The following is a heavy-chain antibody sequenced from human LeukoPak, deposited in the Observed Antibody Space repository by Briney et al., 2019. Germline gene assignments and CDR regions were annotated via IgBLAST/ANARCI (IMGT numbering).Heavy chain of an antibody. J-gene: IGHJ4*02. CDR1: GGSIGAYY. CDR3: ARGHVAYYDSSGYYGGNYFDY. CDR2: INQSGSA. Sequence: SETLSLTCAVYGGSIGAYYWSWIRQPPGKGLEWIGEINQSGSANYHPSLKSRVTISVDTSKNQFSLKVGSVTAADTAVYYCARGHVAYYDSSGYYGGNYFDYWGQGTLVTVSS. V-gene: IGHV4-34*01. D-gene: IGHD3-22*01.